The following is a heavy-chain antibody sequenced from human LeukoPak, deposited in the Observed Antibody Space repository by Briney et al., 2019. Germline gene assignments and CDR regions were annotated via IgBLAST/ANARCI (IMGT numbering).Heavy chain of an antibody. V-gene: IGHV3-30*18. J-gene: IGHJ4*02. D-gene: IGHD3-16*02. CDR1: GFTFSSYA. CDR2: ISYDGSNK. Sequence: GGSQRLSCAASGFTFSSYAMSWVRQAPGKGLEWVAVISYDGSNKYYADSVKGRFTIPRDNSKNTLYLQMNSLRAEDTAVYYCAKVFEPYDYVWGSYRQDHYFDYWGQGTLVTVSS. CDR3: AKVFEPYDYVWGSYRQDHYFDY.